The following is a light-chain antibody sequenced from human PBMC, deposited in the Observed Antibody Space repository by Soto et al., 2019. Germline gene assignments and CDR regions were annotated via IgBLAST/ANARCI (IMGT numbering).Light chain of an antibody. V-gene: IGLV1-51*01. CDR1: SSNIGNND. Sequence: QSVLTQSPSVSAAPGQKVTISCSGGSSNIGNNDVSWYHQLLGTAPKVLIYDNNKRASGIPDRFSGSKSGTSATLGITGLQTGDEGDYYCGKWDSDPYVFGTGTKVTVL. CDR2: DNN. J-gene: IGLJ1*01. CDR3: GKWDSDPYV.